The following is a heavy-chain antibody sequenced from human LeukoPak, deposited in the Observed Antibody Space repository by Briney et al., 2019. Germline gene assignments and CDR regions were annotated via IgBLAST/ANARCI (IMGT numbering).Heavy chain of an antibody. V-gene: IGHV5-51*01. CDR3: ARRVDGYNYPDYYFDY. Sequence: GESLKISCKGSGYSFTSYWIGWVRQMPGKGLKWMGIIYPGDSDTRYSPSFQGQVTISADKSISTAYLQWSSLKASDTAMYYCARRVDGYNYPDYYFDYWGQGTLVTVSS. J-gene: IGHJ4*02. CDR1: GYSFTSYW. D-gene: IGHD5-24*01. CDR2: IYPGDSDT.